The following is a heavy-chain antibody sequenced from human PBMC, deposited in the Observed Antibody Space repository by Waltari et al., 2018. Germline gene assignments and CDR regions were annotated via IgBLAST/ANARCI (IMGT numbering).Heavy chain of an antibody. CDR1: GGSISSGDYY. D-gene: IGHD3-3*01. CDR3: VRGVYYDFWSGYYIRGYYFDY. J-gene: IGHJ4*02. Sequence: QVQLQESGPGLVKPSQTLSLTCTVSGGSISSGDYYWSWIRQPPGKGLEWIGYIYYSGSTHYNPYLVSPVTISVDTSKNQYALKLSSVTAADTAVYYCVRGVYYDFWSGYYIRGYYFDYWGQGTLVTVSS. CDR2: IYYSGST. V-gene: IGHV4-30-4*08.